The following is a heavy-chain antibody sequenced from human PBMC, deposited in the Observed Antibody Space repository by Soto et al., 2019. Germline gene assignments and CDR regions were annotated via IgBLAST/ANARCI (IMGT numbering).Heavy chain of an antibody. V-gene: IGHV4-30-2*01. CDR3: ARAILELRGNWFDP. CDR1: GGSISSGGYS. J-gene: IGHJ5*02. CDR2: IYHSGST. D-gene: IGHD1-7*01. Sequence: SETLSLTXAVSGGSISSGGYSWSWIRQPPGKGLEWIGYIYHSGSTYYNPSLKSRVTISVDRSKNQFSLKLSSVTAADTAVYYCARAILELRGNWFDPWGQGTLVTVSS.